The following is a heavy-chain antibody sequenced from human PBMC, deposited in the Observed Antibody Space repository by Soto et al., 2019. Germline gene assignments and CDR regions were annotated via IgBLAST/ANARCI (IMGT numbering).Heavy chain of an antibody. CDR3: ANDVLTIFGVVIIGPPNFDY. D-gene: IGHD3-3*01. Sequence: GGSLRLSCAASGFTFSSYAMSWVRQAPGKGLEWVSAISGSGGSTYYADSVKGRFTISRDNSKNTLYLQMNSLRAEDTAVYYCANDVLTIFGVVIIGPPNFDYWGQGTLVTVSS. CDR1: GFTFSSYA. J-gene: IGHJ4*02. V-gene: IGHV3-23*01. CDR2: ISGSGGST.